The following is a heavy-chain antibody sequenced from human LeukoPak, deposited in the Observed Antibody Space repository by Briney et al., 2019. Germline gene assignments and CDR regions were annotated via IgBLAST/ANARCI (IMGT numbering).Heavy chain of an antibody. CDR2: IIANVNTP. Sequence: SVRVSCKASGGSFSSNTLSWVRQAPGQGLEWAGGIIANVNTPNYAQKFQGRVTITADESTNTIYFVVDSLRSDDTAVYYCARLVDWGPLGDYWGQGTVVTVSS. J-gene: IGHJ4*02. CDR1: GGSFSSNT. V-gene: IGHV1-69*01. D-gene: IGHD3-16*01. CDR3: ARLVDWGPLGDY.